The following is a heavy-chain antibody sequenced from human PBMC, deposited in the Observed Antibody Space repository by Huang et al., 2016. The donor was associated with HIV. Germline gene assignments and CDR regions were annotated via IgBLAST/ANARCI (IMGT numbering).Heavy chain of an antibody. CDR1: GYTFTAHY. CDR3: AVWSSGFDY. D-gene: IGHD3-22*01. J-gene: IGHJ4*02. V-gene: IGHV1-2*02. CDR2: INPISGDA. Sequence: QVQLVQSGAEVKKPGASVRVSCKSSGYTFTAHYMHWVRQAPGQGLECMGWINPISGDAKYAQKFKDRVTGTRDTASSTVYMELTRLRSDDTAVYYCAVWSSGFDYWGQGTLVTVSS.